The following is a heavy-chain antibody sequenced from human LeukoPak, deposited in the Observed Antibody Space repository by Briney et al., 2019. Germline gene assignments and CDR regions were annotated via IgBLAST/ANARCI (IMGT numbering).Heavy chain of an antibody. V-gene: IGHV1-69*01. CDR2: IIPIFGTA. CDR1: GGTFSSYA. D-gene: IGHD2-2*02. CDR3: ARLREGLYHFDS. Sequence: GSSVKVSCKASGGTFSSYAISWVRQAPGQGLEWMGGIIPIFGTANYAQKFQGRVTITADESTSTAYTELSRLGSDDAAVYYCARLREGLYHFDSWGQGTLATVSS. J-gene: IGHJ4*02.